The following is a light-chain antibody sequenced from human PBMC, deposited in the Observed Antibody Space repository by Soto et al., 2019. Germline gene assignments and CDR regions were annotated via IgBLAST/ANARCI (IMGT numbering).Light chain of an antibody. CDR3: QQYNNWPRT. CDR2: GAS. Sequence: DIVLTQSPGNLSLSPGERATLSCRASQSVTSNYLAWYQQKPGQAPRLLIYGASTRATGIPARFSGSGSGTEFTLTISSLQSEDFAVYYCQQYNNWPRTFGQGTKVDIK. J-gene: IGKJ1*01. V-gene: IGKV3-15*01. CDR1: QSVTSN.